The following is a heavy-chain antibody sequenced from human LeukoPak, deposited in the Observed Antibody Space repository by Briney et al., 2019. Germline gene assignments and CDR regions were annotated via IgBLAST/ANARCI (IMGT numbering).Heavy chain of an antibody. CDR3: ARADWSGSTFHLRRSRFGP. CDR1: GFTFSSFD. D-gene: IGHD3-3*01. V-gene: IGHV3-21*04. CDR2: ISTSSRYI. Sequence: GGSLRLSSAAPGFTFSSFDMNWVRQAPGKGLEWVSSISTSSRYIYYRESVKGRFTISRDDAKNSLYLQKNSLRDAETTGYYCARADWSGSTFHLRRSRFGPWGQGTLVTVSS. J-gene: IGHJ5*02.